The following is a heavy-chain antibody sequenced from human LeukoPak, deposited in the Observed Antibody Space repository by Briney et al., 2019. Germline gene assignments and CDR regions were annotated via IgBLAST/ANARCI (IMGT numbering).Heavy chain of an antibody. V-gene: IGHV3-11*04. D-gene: IGHD3-3*02. J-gene: IGHJ6*03. CDR2: ISRSGSTI. CDR3: AREPIFGVVLLSYYYMDV. Sequence: PGGSLRLSCAASGFTFSDYYMSWIRQAPGKGLDWVSYISRSGSTIYYADSVKGRFTISRDNSKNTLYLQMNSLRAEDTAVYYCAREPIFGVVLLSYYYMDVWGKGTTVTVSS. CDR1: GFTFSDYY.